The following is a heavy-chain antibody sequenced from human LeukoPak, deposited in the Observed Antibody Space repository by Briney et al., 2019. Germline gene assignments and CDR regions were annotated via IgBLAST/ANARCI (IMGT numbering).Heavy chain of an antibody. CDR3: ARRDTYYDFWSGYHNWFDP. D-gene: IGHD3-3*01. V-gene: IGHV4-38-2*01. J-gene: IGHJ5*02. Sequence: SETMSLTCAVSGYSISSGYYWGWIRQPPGKGLEWIGSIYHSGSTYYNPSLKSRVTISVDTSKNQFSLKLSSVTAADTAVYYCARRDTYYDFWSGYHNWFDPWGQGTLVTVSS. CDR1: GYSISSGYY. CDR2: IYHSGST.